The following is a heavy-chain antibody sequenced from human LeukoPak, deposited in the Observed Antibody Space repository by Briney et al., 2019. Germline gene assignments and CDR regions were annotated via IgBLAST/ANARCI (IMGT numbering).Heavy chain of an antibody. Sequence: GRSLTLSCAASGFTFSSYGMHWVRQAPGKGLEWVAVISYDGSNKYYADSVKGRFTFSRDNSKNTLYLQMNSLRAEDTAVYYCAKDGGSSWYWLDYWGQGTLVTVSS. CDR3: AKDGGSSWYWLDY. V-gene: IGHV3-30*18. CDR2: ISYDGSNK. J-gene: IGHJ4*02. CDR1: GFTFSSYG. D-gene: IGHD6-13*01.